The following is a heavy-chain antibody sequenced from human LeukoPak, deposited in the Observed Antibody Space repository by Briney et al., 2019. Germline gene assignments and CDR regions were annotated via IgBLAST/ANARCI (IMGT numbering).Heavy chain of an antibody. Sequence: GSLRLSCSASGFTFSTYGMHWVRRAPGKGLEYVSAISSTGGSTYYADSAEDRFTISRDNSTNTLYRQMRSLRPEYSAVYYCVKGDVSPPAYWGEGALVTVSS. J-gene: IGHJ4*02. V-gene: IGHV3-64D*09. CDR1: GFTFSTYG. CDR2: ISSTGGST. CDR3: VKGDVSPPAY.